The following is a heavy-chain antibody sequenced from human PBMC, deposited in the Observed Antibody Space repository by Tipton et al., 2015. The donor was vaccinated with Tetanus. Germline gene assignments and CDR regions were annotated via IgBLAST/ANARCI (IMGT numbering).Heavy chain of an antibody. D-gene: IGHD2-2*01. V-gene: IGHV3-7*01. CDR3: ARDSPDILLVPAV. Sequence: SLRLSCAASGFTFSSYWMSWVRQAPGKGLEWVASIKQDGRERYYVDSVKGRFTISRDNAKNSLFLQMTSLRAEDTAVYYCARDSPDILLVPAVWGQGTLVTVSS. J-gene: IGHJ4*02. CDR1: GFTFSSYW. CDR2: IKQDGRER.